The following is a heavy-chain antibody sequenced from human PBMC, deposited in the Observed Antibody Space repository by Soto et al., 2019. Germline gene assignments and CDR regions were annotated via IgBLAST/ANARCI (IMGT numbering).Heavy chain of an antibody. V-gene: IGHV5-51*01. Sequence: RGESLKISCKGSGYSFPTFWIGWVRQMPGKGLEWMGVIYPGDSDTRYSPSFQGQVTMSADRSISTAYLQWTSLKASDTAIYYCARSGRNAYYNMDVWGQGTTVTVSS. CDR3: ARSGRNAYYNMDV. D-gene: IGHD3-16*01. CDR2: IYPGDSDT. CDR1: GYSFPTFW. J-gene: IGHJ6*02.